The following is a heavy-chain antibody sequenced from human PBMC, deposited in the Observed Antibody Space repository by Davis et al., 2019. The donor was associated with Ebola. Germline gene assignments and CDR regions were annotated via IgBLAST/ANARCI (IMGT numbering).Heavy chain of an antibody. CDR2: ISGSGGST. CDR1: GFTFSSYA. Sequence: GESLKISCAASGFTFSSYAMSWVRQAPGKGLEWVSAISGSGGSTYYADSVKGRFTISRDNSKNTLYLQMNSLRAEDTAVYYCAREGDTAMALYYYGMDVWGQGTTVTVSS. V-gene: IGHV3-23*01. D-gene: IGHD5-18*01. J-gene: IGHJ6*02. CDR3: AREGDTAMALYYYGMDV.